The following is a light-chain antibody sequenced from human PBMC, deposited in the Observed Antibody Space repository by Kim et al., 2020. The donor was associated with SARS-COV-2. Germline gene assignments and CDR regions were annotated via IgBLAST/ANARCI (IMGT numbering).Light chain of an antibody. J-gene: IGLJ2*01. CDR1: RLRGYF. Sequence: QGDRLRGYFATWYQKKPGQGTALVIYDKNNRPSGIPALLCGSDSGNTASLSITGAQAGDEVVYYCNSQESGVNHVIFGGGTQLTVL. CDR2: DKN. CDR3: NSQESGVNHVI. V-gene: IGLV3-19*01.